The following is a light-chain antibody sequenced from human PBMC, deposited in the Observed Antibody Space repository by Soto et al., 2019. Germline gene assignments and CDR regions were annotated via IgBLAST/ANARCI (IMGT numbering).Light chain of an antibody. CDR3: HQYGLSPRHP. J-gene: IGKJ2*01. Sequence: EVVMTQSPGTLSVSPGERATLSCRASQNVRNNLAWYQHKPGQAPRLLIYGASTRATGIPARFSGSGSGTDFTLTISSLEPEDFAVYYCHQYGLSPRHPFGQGTKLEIK. CDR1: QNVRNN. CDR2: GAS. V-gene: IGKV3-15*01.